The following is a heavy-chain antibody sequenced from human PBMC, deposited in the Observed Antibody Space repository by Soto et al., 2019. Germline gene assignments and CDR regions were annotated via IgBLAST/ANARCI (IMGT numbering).Heavy chain of an antibody. CDR1: GCTFNTYA. Sequence: QVQLVQSGAEMKKPGSSVKVSCQSSGCTFNTYAMNWVRQAPGQGPEWMGDISPMFGAANYAPKFQGRVIITADESTGTSYMQLSSLTSEDTALYFCAREVQVHTPAFVYWGQGTLVTVSS. CDR2: ISPMFGAA. D-gene: IGHD3-10*01. V-gene: IGHV1-69*19. J-gene: IGHJ4*02. CDR3: AREVQVHTPAFVY.